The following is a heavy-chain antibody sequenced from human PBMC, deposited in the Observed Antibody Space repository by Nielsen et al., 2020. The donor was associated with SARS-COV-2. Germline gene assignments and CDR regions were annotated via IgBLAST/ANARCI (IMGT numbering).Heavy chain of an antibody. CDR2: IYDSGDT. V-gene: IGHV4-59*02. CDR3: ARDGVSVNYFDY. Sequence: SETLSLTCTVSGGSVIFYYWSWIRQPPGKGLEWIGYIYDSGDTKYNPSLKSRATISVDTSKNQFSLRLSSVTAAATAVYYCARDGVSVNYFDYWGPGTLVTVSS. CDR1: GGSVIFYY. J-gene: IGHJ4*02. D-gene: IGHD5/OR15-5a*01.